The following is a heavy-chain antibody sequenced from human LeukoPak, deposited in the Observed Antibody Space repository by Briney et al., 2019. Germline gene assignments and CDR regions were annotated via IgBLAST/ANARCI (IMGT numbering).Heavy chain of an antibody. CDR2: IKSKTDVGTT. V-gene: IGHV3-15*01. CDR3: TTENDYSSESYYGLFQH. Sequence: PGVSLRLSCAASGFTFSNAWMSWVRQAPGNGLEWVGRIKSKTDVGTTDYAAPVKGIFTISRDDSKNTLYLQMNGLKTEDTAVYYCTTENDYSSESYYGLFQHWGQGTLVTVSS. CDR1: GFTFSNAW. D-gene: IGHD3-10*01. J-gene: IGHJ1*01.